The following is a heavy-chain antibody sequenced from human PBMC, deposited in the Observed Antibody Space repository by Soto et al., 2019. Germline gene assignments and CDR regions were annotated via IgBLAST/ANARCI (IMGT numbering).Heavy chain of an antibody. Sequence: SETLSLTCTVSGGSISSSSYYWGWIRQPPGKGPEWIGSIYYSGSTYYNPSLKSRVTISVDTSKNQFSLKLSSVTAADTAVYYCARHQIKDYGDYGAFDIWGQGTMVTVSS. CDR3: ARHQIKDYGDYGAFDI. D-gene: IGHD4-17*01. J-gene: IGHJ3*02. CDR1: GGSISSSSYY. V-gene: IGHV4-39*01. CDR2: IYYSGST.